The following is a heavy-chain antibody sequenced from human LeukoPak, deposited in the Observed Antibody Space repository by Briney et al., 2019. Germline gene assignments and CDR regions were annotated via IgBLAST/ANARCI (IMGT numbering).Heavy chain of an antibody. V-gene: IGHV4-39*01. CDR2: IYYSGST. Sequence: SETLSLTCTVSGGSISSSSYYWGWIRQPPGKGLEWIGSIYYSGSTYYNPSLKSRVTISVDTSKNQFSLKLSSVTAADTAMYYCARQGRGSYRRDFDYWGQGTLVTVSS. D-gene: IGHD1-26*01. CDR3: ARQGRGSYRRDFDY. J-gene: IGHJ4*02. CDR1: GGSISSSSYY.